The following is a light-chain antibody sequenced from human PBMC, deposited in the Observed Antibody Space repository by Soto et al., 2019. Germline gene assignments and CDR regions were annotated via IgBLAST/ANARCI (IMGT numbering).Light chain of an antibody. J-gene: IGKJ1*01. CDR2: GAS. Sequence: DIQMTQSPSSVSASVGDRVTITCRASQDITSRLAWYQQKPGKAPNLLISGASSLLSGVPSRFSGSGAGTDLTLTISSLKPEDFATYDWQDGDVLPWTFGHGPK. V-gene: IGKV1-12*01. CDR3: QDGDVLPWT. CDR1: QDITSR.